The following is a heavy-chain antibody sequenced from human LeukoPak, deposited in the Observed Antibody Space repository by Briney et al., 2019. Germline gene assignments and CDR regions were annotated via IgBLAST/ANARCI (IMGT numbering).Heavy chain of an antibody. V-gene: IGHV3-7*03. CDR2: IKQDGSEK. D-gene: IGHD2-15*01. J-gene: IGHJ4*02. Sequence: PGGSLRLSCAASGFTFSNYRMSWVRQAPGKGLEWVANIKQDGSEKYYVDSVKGRFTISRDNTKNSLYLQVNSLTAEDTAMYYCARDTSCSGGSCKIYWGQGTLVTVSS. CDR3: ARDTSCSGGSCKIY. CDR1: GFTFSNYR.